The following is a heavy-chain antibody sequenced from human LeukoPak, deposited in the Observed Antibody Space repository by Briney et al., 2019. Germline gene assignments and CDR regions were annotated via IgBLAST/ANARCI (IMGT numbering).Heavy chain of an antibody. CDR2: IYYSGST. D-gene: IGHD3-3*01. J-gene: IGHJ4*02. Sequence: SETLSLTCTVSGGSISSGDYYWSWIRQPPGKGLEWIGYIYYSGSTYYNPSLKSRVTISVDTSKNQFSLKLSSVTAADTAVYCCAKGITIFGVVPHFDYWGQGTLVTVSS. CDR3: AKGITIFGVVPHFDY. CDR1: GGSISSGDYY. V-gene: IGHV4-30-4*08.